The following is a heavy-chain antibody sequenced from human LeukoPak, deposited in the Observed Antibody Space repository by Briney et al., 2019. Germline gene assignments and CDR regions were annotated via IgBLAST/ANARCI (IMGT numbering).Heavy chain of an antibody. CDR2: ISSSGSTI. CDR3: ARDTPPSYYYYMDV. CDR1: GFTFSSYG. J-gene: IGHJ6*03. Sequence: GGSLRLSCAASGFTFSSYGMHWVRQAPGKGLEWVSYISSSGSTIYYADSVKGRFTISRDNAKNSLYLQMNSLRAEDTAVYYCARDTPPSYYYYMDVWGKGTTVTISS. V-gene: IGHV3-48*04.